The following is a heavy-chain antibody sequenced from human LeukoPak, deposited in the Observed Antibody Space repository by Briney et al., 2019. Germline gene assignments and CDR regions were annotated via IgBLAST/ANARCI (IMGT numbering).Heavy chain of an antibody. D-gene: IGHD3-22*01. Sequence: SETLSLTCAVSGGSISSGGYSWSWIRQPPGKGLEWIGYTYHSGSTYYNPSLKSRVTISVDRSKNQFSLKLSSVTAADTAVYYCARAPTMKDAFDIWGQGTMVTVSS. CDR1: GGSISSGGYS. CDR3: ARAPTMKDAFDI. V-gene: IGHV4-30-2*01. J-gene: IGHJ3*02. CDR2: TYHSGST.